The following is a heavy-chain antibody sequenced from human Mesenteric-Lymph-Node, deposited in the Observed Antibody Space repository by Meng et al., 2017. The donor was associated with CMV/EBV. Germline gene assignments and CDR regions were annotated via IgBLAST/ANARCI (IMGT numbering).Heavy chain of an antibody. J-gene: IGHJ4*02. CDR3: ARGGGRGDYCFDY. D-gene: IGHD2-21*02. CDR2: IYPGDSAT. Sequence: GESLKISCKGSGYSFTSYWIAWVRQTPGKGLEWMGIIYPGDSATRYSPSFQGQVTISADKSINTAYLQWSSLKASDTAMYYCARGGGRGDYCFDYWGQGTLVTVSS. CDR1: GYSFTSYW. V-gene: IGHV5-51*01.